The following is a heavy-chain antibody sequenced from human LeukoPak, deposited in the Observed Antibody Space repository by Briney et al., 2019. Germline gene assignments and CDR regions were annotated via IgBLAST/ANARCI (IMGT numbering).Heavy chain of an antibody. CDR3: AKKTADYYYMDV. J-gene: IGHJ6*03. Sequence: PGGSLRLSCAASGFTFSTYGMHWVRQAPGKGLEWVSFVWSGGSNKYYTDSVKGRFTISRDNSKNTLYLQMNSLRGEDTAVYYCAKKTADYYYMDVWGKGTTVTVSS. V-gene: IGHV3-30*02. CDR2: VWSGGSNK. CDR1: GFTFSTYG.